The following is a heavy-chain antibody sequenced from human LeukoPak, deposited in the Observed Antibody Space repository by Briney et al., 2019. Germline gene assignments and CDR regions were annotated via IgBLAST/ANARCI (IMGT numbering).Heavy chain of an antibody. CDR1: GFTFDDYA. D-gene: IGHD3-10*01. V-gene: IGHV3-9*01. J-gene: IGHJ6*02. CDR3: AKDGDRNGMDV. CDR2: ISWNSGSI. Sequence: GGSLTLSCAASGFTFDDYAMHWVRQAPGKGLEWVSGISWNSGSIGYADSVKGRFTISRDNAKNSLYLQMNSLRAEDTALYYCAKDGDRNGMDVWGQGTTVTVSS.